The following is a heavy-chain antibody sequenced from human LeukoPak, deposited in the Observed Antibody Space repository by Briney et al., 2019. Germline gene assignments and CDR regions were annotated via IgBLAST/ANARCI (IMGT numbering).Heavy chain of an antibody. CDR3: ARDKRTGLDY. V-gene: IGHV3-21*01. CDR1: GFAFSSHT. Sequence: AGGSLRLSCAASGFAFSSHTMNWVRQAPGKGLEWVSSISSSSSYIYYADSVKGRFTISRDNAKSSLYLQMNSLRAEDTAVYYCARDKRTGLDYWGQGTLVTVSS. CDR2: ISSSSSYI. J-gene: IGHJ4*02.